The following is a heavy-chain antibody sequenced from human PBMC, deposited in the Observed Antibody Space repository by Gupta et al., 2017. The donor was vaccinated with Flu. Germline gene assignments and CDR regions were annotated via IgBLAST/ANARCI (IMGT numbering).Heavy chain of an antibody. J-gene: IGHJ4*02. CDR3: ARGVSYYYDSSGYYYEGSCFDY. CDR1: GYTFTSYY. V-gene: IGHV1-46*01. D-gene: IGHD3-22*01. Sequence: QVQLVQSGAEVKKPGASVKVSCKASGYTFTSYYMHWVRQAPGQGLEWMGIINPSGGSTSYAQKFQGRVTMTRDTSTSTVYMELSSLRSEDTAVYYCARGVSYYYDSSGYYYEGSCFDYWGQGTLVTVSS. CDR2: INPSGGST.